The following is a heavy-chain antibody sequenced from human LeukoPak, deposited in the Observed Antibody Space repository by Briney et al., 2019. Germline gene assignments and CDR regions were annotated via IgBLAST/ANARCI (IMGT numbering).Heavy chain of an antibody. V-gene: IGHV6-1*01. CDR2: TYYRSKGYN. D-gene: IGHD5-12*01. CDR1: GDSVSTNSAA. CDR3: ARDKGGSGHDHLDS. Sequence: PSQTLSLTCAISGDSVSTNSAAWNWIRQSPSRGLEWLGRTYYRSKGYNDYAVSVKSRITITPHPSSNQLSLQLNSLTPEDTAVYYCARDKGGSGHDHLDSWGQGTLVTVSS. J-gene: IGHJ4*02.